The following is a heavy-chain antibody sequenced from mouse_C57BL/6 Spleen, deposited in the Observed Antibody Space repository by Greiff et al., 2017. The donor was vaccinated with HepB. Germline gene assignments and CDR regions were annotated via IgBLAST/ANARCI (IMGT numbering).Heavy chain of an antibody. V-gene: IGHV1-69*01. D-gene: IGHD1-1*01. CDR3: ARGRSYGYFDY. Sequence: VQLQQPGAELVMPGASVKLSCKASGYTFTSYWMHWVKQRPGQGLEWIGEIDPSDSYTNYNQKFKGKSTLTVDKSSSTAYMQLSSLTSEDSAVYYCARGRSYGYFDYWGQGTTLTVSS. J-gene: IGHJ2*01. CDR1: GYTFTSYW. CDR2: IDPSDSYT.